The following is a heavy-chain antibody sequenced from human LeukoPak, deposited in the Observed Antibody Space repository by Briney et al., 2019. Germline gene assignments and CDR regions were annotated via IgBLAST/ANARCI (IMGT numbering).Heavy chain of an antibody. V-gene: IGHV1-2*02. CDR2: INPNSGDT. J-gene: IGHJ4*02. CDR1: GYTFTGYY. Sequence: ASVEVSCKVSGYTFTGYYLHWVRQAPGHGLQWMGWINPNSGDTNYAQEFQDRVTVTRDTSITTAYMELTKVTSDDTALYYCARGSYSDSSGYLTYWGQGTLVTVSS. D-gene: IGHD3-22*01. CDR3: ARGSYSDSSGYLTY.